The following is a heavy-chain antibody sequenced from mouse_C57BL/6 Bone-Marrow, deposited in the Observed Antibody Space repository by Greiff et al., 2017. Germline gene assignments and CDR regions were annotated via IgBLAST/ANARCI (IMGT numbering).Heavy chain of an antibody. CDR3: ARFPDGYYSYYFDY. D-gene: IGHD2-3*01. V-gene: IGHV1-9*01. Sequence: VQLQQSGAELMKPGASVKLSCKATGYTFTGYWIEWVKQRPGHGLEWIGEILPGSGSTNYNEKFKGKATFTADTSSNTAYMQRSSRTTEDSAGGYCARFPDGYYSYYFDYWGQGTTLTVSS. CDR1: GYTFTGYW. J-gene: IGHJ2*01. CDR2: ILPGSGST.